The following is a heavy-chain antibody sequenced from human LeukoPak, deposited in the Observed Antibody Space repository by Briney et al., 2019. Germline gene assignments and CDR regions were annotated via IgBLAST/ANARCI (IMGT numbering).Heavy chain of an antibody. CDR2: IKQDGSEK. Sequence: GGSLRLSCAASGFTFSSYWMSWVRQAPGKGLDWVANIKQDGSEKYYVNSVKGRFTISRDNAKNSLYLQMNSLRAEDTAVYYCAREKRRDYFDYWGQGTLVTVSS. CDR3: AREKRRDYFDY. V-gene: IGHV3-7*01. D-gene: IGHD5-24*01. J-gene: IGHJ4*02. CDR1: GFTFSSYW.